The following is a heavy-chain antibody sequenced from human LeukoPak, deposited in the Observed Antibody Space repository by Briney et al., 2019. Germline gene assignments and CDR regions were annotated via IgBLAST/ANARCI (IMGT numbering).Heavy chain of an antibody. V-gene: IGHV4-59*01. D-gene: IGHD6-19*01. J-gene: IGHJ4*02. CDR1: GGSISSYY. CDR2: IYYSGNT. CDR3: ANRRAVAGIGYYFDY. Sequence: PSETLSLTCTVSGGSISSYYWSWIRQPPGKGLEWIGYIYYSGNTNYNPSLKSRVTISIDTSKNQFSLKLSSVTAADTAVYYCANRRAVAGIGYYFDYWGQGTLVTVSS.